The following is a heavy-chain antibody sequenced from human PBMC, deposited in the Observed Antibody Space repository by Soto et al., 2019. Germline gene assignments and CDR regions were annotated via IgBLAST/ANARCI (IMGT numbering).Heavy chain of an antibody. Sequence: ASVKVSCKASGGTFSSYAISWVRQAPGQGLEWMGWISAYNGNTNYAQKLQGRVTMTTDTSTSTAYMELRSLRSDDTAVYYCARGLNYDFWSGYYGFDYWGQGTLVTVSS. D-gene: IGHD3-3*01. CDR1: GGTFSSYA. CDR2: ISAYNGNT. J-gene: IGHJ4*02. V-gene: IGHV1-18*01. CDR3: ARGLNYDFWSGYYGFDY.